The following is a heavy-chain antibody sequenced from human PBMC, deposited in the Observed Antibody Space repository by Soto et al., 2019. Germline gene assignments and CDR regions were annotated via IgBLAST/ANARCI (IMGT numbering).Heavy chain of an antibody. D-gene: IGHD1-7*01. CDR1: GFTFSSYA. V-gene: IGHV3-30-3*01. J-gene: IGHJ6*02. Sequence: GGSLRLSCAASGFTFSSYAMHWVRQAPGKGLEWVAVISYDGSNKYYADSVKGRFTISRDNSKNTLYLQMNSLRAEDTAVYYCARVWHNWNYFSWGYGMDVWGQGTTVTVSS. CDR3: ARVWHNWNYFSWGYGMDV. CDR2: ISYDGSNK.